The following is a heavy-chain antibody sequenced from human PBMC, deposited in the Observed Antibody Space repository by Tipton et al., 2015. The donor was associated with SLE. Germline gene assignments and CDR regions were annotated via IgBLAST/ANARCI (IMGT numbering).Heavy chain of an antibody. CDR3: ARATWGVAGTANFYYGMDV. V-gene: IGHV4-61*01. J-gene: IGHJ6*02. D-gene: IGHD6-19*01. Sequence: TLSLTCAVSGVGVYSDSYFWSWIRQAPGRGLEWIGFISYSGSTNYNSSLQSRLTMSLDTSKNQFSLRLTSVTAADTAVYYCARATWGVAGTANFYYGMDVWGQGTTVAVYS. CDR2: ISYSGST. CDR1: GVGVYSDSYF.